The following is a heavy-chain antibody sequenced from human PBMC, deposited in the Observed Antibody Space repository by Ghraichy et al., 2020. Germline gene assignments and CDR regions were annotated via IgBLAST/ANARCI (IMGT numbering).Heavy chain of an antibody. CDR3: ARAALYDFWSGYFDAFDI. D-gene: IGHD3-3*01. Sequence: SETLSLTCTVSGGSISSYYWSWIRQPPGKRLEWIGYIYYSGSTNYNPSLKSRVTISVDTSKNQFSLKLSSVTAADTAVYYCARAALYDFWSGYFDAFDIWGQGTMVTVSS. V-gene: IGHV4-59*01. CDR1: GGSISSYY. J-gene: IGHJ3*02. CDR2: IYYSGST.